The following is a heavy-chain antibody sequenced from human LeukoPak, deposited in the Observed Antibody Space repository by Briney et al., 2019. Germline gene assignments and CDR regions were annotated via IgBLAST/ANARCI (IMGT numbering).Heavy chain of an antibody. CDR3: AREADSSSSGSDY. CDR1: GGSISSSSYY. V-gene: IGHV4-39*07. CDR2: IYYSGST. D-gene: IGHD6-6*01. Sequence: SETLSLTCTVSGGSISSSSYYWGWIRQPPGKGLEWIGSIYYSGSTYYNPSLKSRVTISVDTSKNQFSLKLSSVTAADTAVYYCAREADSSSSGSDYWGQGTLVTVSS. J-gene: IGHJ4*02.